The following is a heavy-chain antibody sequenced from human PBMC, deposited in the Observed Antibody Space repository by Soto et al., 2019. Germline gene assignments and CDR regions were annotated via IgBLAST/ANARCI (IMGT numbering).Heavy chain of an antibody. CDR1: GFTFSSFA. J-gene: IGHJ4*02. CDR3: ARERYSYGPYYFDY. CDR2: ITSSGSTT. Sequence: GGSLRLSCAASGFTFSSFAVSWVRQAPGKGLEWVSSITSSGSTTYYTDSVKGRFTISRDNAKNSLYLQMNSLRAEDTAVYYCARERYSYGPYYFDYWGQGTLVTVSS. D-gene: IGHD5-18*01. V-gene: IGHV3-48*04.